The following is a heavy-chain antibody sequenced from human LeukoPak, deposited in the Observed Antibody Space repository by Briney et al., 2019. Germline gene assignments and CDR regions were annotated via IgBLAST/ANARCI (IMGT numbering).Heavy chain of an antibody. CDR3: ARLGRYFDWLHYYYYYMDV. CDR1: GFTFSSYW. V-gene: IGHV3-7*01. Sequence: GGSLRLSCAASGFTFSSYWMSWVRQAPGKGLEWVANIKQDGSEKYYVDSVKGRLTISRDNAKNSLYLQMNSLRAEDTAVYYCARLGRYFDWLHYYYYYMDVWGKGTTVTISS. CDR2: IKQDGSEK. J-gene: IGHJ6*03. D-gene: IGHD3-9*01.